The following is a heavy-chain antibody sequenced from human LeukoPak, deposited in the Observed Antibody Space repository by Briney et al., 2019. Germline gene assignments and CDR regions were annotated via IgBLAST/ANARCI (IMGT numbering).Heavy chain of an antibody. CDR3: TRDQDQSSSSPGY. CDR1: GFTFSSYE. V-gene: IGHV3-48*03. Sequence: PGGSLTLSCAASGFTFSSYEMNWVRQAPGKGRGWGSYLNSSETTYSADSAKGRFTISRDNAKNTLYLQMNSLRAEDTAVYYCTRDQDQSSSSPGYWGQGTLVTVSS. D-gene: IGHD6-6*01. J-gene: IGHJ4*02. CDR2: LNSSETT.